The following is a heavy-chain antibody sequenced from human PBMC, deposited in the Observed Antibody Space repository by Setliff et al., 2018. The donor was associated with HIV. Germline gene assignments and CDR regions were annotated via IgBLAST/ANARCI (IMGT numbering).Heavy chain of an antibody. J-gene: IGHJ3*02. V-gene: IGHV1-2*02. CDR1: GYTFTGYY. CDR2: INPNSGGT. Sequence: ASVKVSCKASGYTFTGYYMHWVRQAPGQGLEWMGWINPNSGGTNYAQKFQGRVTMTRDTSISTAYMELSRLRSDDTAVYYCARDRDLLWFGETALDIWGQGTMVTVSS. D-gene: IGHD3-10*01. CDR3: ARDRDLLWFGETALDI.